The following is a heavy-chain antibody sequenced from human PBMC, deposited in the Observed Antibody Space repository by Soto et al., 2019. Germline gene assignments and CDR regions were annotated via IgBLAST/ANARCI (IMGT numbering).Heavy chain of an antibody. CDR2: INSDGSST. CDR3: ASRLTYYYDSSGYIP. V-gene: IGHV3-74*01. J-gene: IGHJ5*02. D-gene: IGHD3-22*01. Sequence: GGSLSLSCAASGFTFSSYWMHWVRQAPGKGLVWVSRINSDGSSTSYADSVKGRFTISRDNAKNTLYLQMNSLRAEDTAVYYCASRLTYYYDSSGYIPWGQGTLVTVSS. CDR1: GFTFSSYW.